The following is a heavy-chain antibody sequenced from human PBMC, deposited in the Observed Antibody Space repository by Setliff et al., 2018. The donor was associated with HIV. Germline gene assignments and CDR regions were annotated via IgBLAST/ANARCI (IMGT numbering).Heavy chain of an antibody. V-gene: IGHV4-61*02. D-gene: IGHD3-22*01. Sequence: SETLSLTCTVSGGSISSGNYYWSWIRQPAGKGLEWIGRIYTSGSTNYNPSLKSRVTISVDTSKNQFSLKLSSVTAADTAVYYCARFVFGSGYYFDYWGQGALVTVSS. CDR2: IYTSGST. CDR1: GGSISSGNYY. J-gene: IGHJ4*02. CDR3: ARFVFGSGYYFDY.